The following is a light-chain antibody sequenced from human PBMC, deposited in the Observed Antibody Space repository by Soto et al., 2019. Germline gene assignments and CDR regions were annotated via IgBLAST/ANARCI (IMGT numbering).Light chain of an antibody. CDR1: QSIRGF. Sequence: DIQMTQSPSSLSASVGDRVSITCRASQSIRGFLNWYQQKPGKAPELLIYATSILNSGVPSRFSGSASGTEFTLTISSLQPEDFATYYCQQCYSTPPLSFGGGTKVDI. V-gene: IGKV1-39*01. CDR2: ATS. CDR3: QQCYSTPPLS. J-gene: IGKJ4*01.